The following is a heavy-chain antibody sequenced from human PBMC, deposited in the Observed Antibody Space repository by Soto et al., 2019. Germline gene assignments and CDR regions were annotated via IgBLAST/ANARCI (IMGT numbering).Heavy chain of an antibody. CDR2: IYPGDSDT. Sequence: PGESLKISCKGSGYSFTSYWIGWVRQMPGKGLEWMGIIYPGDSDTRYSPSFQGQVTISADKSISTAYLQWSSLKASDTAIYYCARKRRGQLPSAWAAFDNWGQGTLVTVSS. V-gene: IGHV5-51*01. J-gene: IGHJ4*02. D-gene: IGHD2-2*01. CDR1: GYSFTSYW. CDR3: ARKRRGQLPSAWAAFDN.